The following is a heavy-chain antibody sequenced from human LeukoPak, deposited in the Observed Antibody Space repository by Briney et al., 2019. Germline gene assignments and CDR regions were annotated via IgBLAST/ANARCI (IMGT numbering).Heavy chain of an antibody. J-gene: IGHJ4*02. D-gene: IGHD3-22*01. Sequence: GGSLRLSCAASGFTFSSYEINWVRQAPGKGLEWVSYISSSGSTIYYANSVKGRFTISRDNVKNSLYLQMNNLRAEDTAVYYCAGQGTYYFDSSGFYSYYFDSWGQGTLVTVSS. V-gene: IGHV3-48*03. CDR2: ISSSGSTI. CDR3: AGQGTYYFDSSGFYSYYFDS. CDR1: GFTFSSYE.